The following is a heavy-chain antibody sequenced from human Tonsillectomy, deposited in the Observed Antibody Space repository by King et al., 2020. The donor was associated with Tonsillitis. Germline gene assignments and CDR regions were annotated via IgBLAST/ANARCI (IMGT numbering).Heavy chain of an antibody. CDR2: ISSGSSNII. D-gene: IGHD2-15*01. V-gene: IGHV3-48*02. J-gene: IGHJ5*02. CDR1: GFTFSSYS. Sequence: DVQLVQSGGGLVQPGGSLRLSCAASGFTFSSYSMNWVRQAPGKGLEWISYISSGSSNIIYYADSVKGRFTISRDNAKNSLYLQMNSLRDDDTAVYYCAGDSLSGGSCWDLWGQGTLVTVSS. CDR3: AGDSLSGGSCWDL.